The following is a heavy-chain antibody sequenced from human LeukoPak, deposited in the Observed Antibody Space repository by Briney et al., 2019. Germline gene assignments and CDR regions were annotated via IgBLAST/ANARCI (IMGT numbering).Heavy chain of an antibody. D-gene: IGHD2-2*02. Sequence: GASVKVSCKASGYTFTGYYMHWVRQAPGQGLEWMGWINPNSGGTNYAQKFQGRVTMTRDTSISTAYMELSRLRSDDTAVYYCARVGPHIVVVPAAIPLYYYCYMDVWGKGTTVTVSS. V-gene: IGHV1-2*02. J-gene: IGHJ6*03. CDR3: ARVGPHIVVVPAAIPLYYYCYMDV. CDR1: GYTFTGYY. CDR2: INPNSGGT.